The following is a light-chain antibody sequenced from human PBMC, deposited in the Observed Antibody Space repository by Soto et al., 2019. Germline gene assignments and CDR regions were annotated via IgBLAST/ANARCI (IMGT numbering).Light chain of an antibody. CDR2: AAS. V-gene: IGKV1-39*01. Sequence: DIQMTQSPSSLSASVGDRVTITCRASQSISSYLNWYQQKPGKAPKLLIYAASSLQSGVPSRFSGSGSGTDFTLTISSLQPEDFATYYCQQSYSTLWTFGQGTKVEL. CDR3: QQSYSTLWT. CDR1: QSISSY. J-gene: IGKJ1*01.